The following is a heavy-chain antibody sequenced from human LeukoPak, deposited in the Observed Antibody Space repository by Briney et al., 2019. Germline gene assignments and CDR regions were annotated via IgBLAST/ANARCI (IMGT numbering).Heavy chain of an antibody. CDR2: ISSSSSYI. D-gene: IGHD3-10*01. CDR1: GFTFSSYS. Sequence: PGGSLRLSCAASGFTFSSYSMNWVRQAPGKGLEWVSSISSSSSYIYYADSVKGRFTISRDNAKNSLYLQMNSLRAEDTAVYYCAREDSYYYGSGSYPFDYLGQGTLVTVSS. CDR3: AREDSYYYGSGSYPFDY. V-gene: IGHV3-21*01. J-gene: IGHJ4*02.